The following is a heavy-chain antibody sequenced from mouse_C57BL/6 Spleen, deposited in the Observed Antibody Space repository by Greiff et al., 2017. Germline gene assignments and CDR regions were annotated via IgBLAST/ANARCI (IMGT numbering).Heavy chain of an antibody. Sequence: VQLQQSGPELVKPGASVKISCKASGYSFTSYYIHWVKQRHGQGLEWIGWIYPGSGNTKYNEKFKGKATLTADTSSSTAYMQLSSLTSEDSAVYYCARPEAQATSFDYWGQGTTLTVSS. D-gene: IGHD3-2*02. J-gene: IGHJ2*01. CDR1: GYSFTSYY. V-gene: IGHV1-66*01. CDR3: ARPEAQATSFDY. CDR2: IYPGSGNT.